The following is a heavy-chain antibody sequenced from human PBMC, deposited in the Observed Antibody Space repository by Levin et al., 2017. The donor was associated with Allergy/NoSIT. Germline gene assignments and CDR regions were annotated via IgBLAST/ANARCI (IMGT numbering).Heavy chain of an antibody. D-gene: IGHD3-10*01. V-gene: IGHV3-66*02. Sequence: GGSLRLSCAASGFTVSSNYMSWVRQAPGKGLEWVSVIYSGGDTYYADSVMGRFTISRDNSKNTLYLQMNSLRAEDTAVYYCARNHAWYGAGYFGCWGLGTLVSVSS. CDR3: ARNHAWYGAGYFGC. CDR2: IYSGGDT. CDR1: GFTVSSNY. J-gene: IGHJ4*02.